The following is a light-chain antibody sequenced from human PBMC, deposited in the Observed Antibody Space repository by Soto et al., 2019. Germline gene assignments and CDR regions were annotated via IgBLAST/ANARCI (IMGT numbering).Light chain of an antibody. Sequence: DIQMTQSPSSLSASVGDRVTITCRASQSISTYLNWYQQKPGKAPELLIYGASSLQSGVPSRFSGRESGTDFTLTISSLQPEDFATYYCQQSYSTPRLTFGGGTKVEIK. CDR3: QQSYSTPRLT. V-gene: IGKV1-39*01. CDR2: GAS. J-gene: IGKJ4*01. CDR1: QSISTY.